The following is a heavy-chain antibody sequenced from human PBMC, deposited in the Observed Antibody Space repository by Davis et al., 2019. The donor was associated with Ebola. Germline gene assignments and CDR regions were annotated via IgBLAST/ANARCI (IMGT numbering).Heavy chain of an antibody. Sequence: MPSETLSLTCTVSGGSFSSSSYYWGWIRQPPGKGLEWIGSIYYSGSTYYNPSLKSRVTISVDTSKNQFSLKLSSVTAADTAVYYCARSGGWFDPWGQGTLVTVSS. CDR2: IYYSGST. V-gene: IGHV4-39*01. J-gene: IGHJ5*02. CDR1: GGSFSSSSYY. CDR3: ARSGGWFDP. D-gene: IGHD1-26*01.